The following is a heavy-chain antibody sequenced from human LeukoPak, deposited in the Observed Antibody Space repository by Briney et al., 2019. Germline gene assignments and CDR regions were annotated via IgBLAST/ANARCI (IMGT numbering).Heavy chain of an antibody. J-gene: IGHJ3*02. D-gene: IGHD3-16*01. Sequence: PGGSLRLSCAASGFIFSSYWMHWVRQVPGKGLAWVSRIKTDGSSTNYADSVKGRFTISRDNAKNTLFLQMNSLRAEDTAVYYCAREGETWGILIWGQGTMVIVSS. V-gene: IGHV3-74*01. CDR3: AREGETWGILI. CDR2: IKTDGSST. CDR1: GFIFSSYW.